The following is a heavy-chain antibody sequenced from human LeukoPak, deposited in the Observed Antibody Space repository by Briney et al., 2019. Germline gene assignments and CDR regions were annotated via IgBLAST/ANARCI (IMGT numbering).Heavy chain of an antibody. CDR1: GYTFTSYY. V-gene: IGHV1-46*01. Sequence: GASVKVSCKASGYTFTSYYMHWVRQAPGQGLEWMGIINPSGGSTSYAQKFQGRVTMTRDTSTSTVYMELSRLRSDDTAVYYCARAKVKDIVVVPAATPFDYWGQGTLVTVSS. J-gene: IGHJ4*02. CDR2: INPSGGST. CDR3: ARAKVKDIVVVPAATPFDY. D-gene: IGHD2-2*01.